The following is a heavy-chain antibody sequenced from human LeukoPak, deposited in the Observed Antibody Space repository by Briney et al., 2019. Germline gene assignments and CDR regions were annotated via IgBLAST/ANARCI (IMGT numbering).Heavy chain of an antibody. Sequence: PGGSLRLSCAPSGFTFSSYAMSWVRQAPGKRLEWVSAISGSGGSTYSAHSVKGRFPFSRDNSKNTLYLQMNILRDEDTAGFYSAKERRYSSGWYSRDQIEYFQHGGQGTLVTVS. CDR2: ISGSGGST. D-gene: IGHD6-19*01. V-gene: IGHV3-23*01. CDR1: GFTFSSYA. J-gene: IGHJ1*01. CDR3: AKERRYSSGWYSRDQIEYFQH.